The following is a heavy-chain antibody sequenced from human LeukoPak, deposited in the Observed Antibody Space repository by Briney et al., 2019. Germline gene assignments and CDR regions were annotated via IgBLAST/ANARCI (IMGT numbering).Heavy chain of an antibody. D-gene: IGHD3-22*01. V-gene: IGHV3-30*18. CDR3: AKEDVVVITIRYFQH. J-gene: IGHJ1*01. CDR1: GFTFSSYG. Sequence: GRSLRLSCAASGFTFSSYGVHWVRQAPGKGLEWVAVISYDGSNKYYADSVKGRFTISRDNSKNTLYLQMNSLRTEDTAIYYCAKEDVVVITIRYFQHWGQGTLVTVSS. CDR2: ISYDGSNK.